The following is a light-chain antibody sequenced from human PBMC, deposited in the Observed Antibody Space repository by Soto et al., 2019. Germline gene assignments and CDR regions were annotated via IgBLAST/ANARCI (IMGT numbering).Light chain of an antibody. CDR2: DVS. Sequence: QSALAQPASVSGSRGQSITISCTGTSSDVGRYNYVSWFQQHPGKVPKLIIYDVSNWPSGVSDRFSGSKSGNTASPTISGLQAEDEADYYCSSYTTSSTRVFGTGTKVTVL. V-gene: IGLV2-14*03. CDR1: SSDVGRYNY. CDR3: SSYTTSSTRV. J-gene: IGLJ1*01.